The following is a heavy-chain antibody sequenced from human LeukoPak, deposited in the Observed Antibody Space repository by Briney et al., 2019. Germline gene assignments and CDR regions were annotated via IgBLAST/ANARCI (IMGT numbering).Heavy chain of an antibody. Sequence: PGGSLRLSCADSGFTFNRNWMHWVRQAPGKGLEWVSAISGSGGSTYYADSVKGRFTISRDNSKNTLYLQMNSLRAEDTAVYYCAKDLSFTTKISPIDYWGQGTLVTVSS. V-gene: IGHV3-23*01. D-gene: IGHD4-11*01. CDR3: AKDLSFTTKISPIDY. J-gene: IGHJ4*02. CDR1: GFTFNRNW. CDR2: ISGSGGST.